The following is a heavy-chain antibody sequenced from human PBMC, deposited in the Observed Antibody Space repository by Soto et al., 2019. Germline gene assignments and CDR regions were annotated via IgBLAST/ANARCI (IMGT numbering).Heavy chain of an antibody. CDR1: GFTFSSYA. J-gene: IGHJ6*02. Sequence: QVQLVESGGGVVQPGRSLRLSCAASGFTFSSYAMHWVRQAPGKGLEWVAVISDDGSNKYYADSVKGRFTISRDNSKNTLYLQMNSLRAEDTAVYYCARDNGMDVWGQGTTVTVSS. CDR3: ARDNGMDV. CDR2: ISDDGSNK. V-gene: IGHV3-30-3*01.